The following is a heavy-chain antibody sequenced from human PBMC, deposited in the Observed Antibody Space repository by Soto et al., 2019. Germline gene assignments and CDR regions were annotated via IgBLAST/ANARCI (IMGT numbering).Heavy chain of an antibody. D-gene: IGHD3-10*01. CDR1: GGSFSGYY. V-gene: IGHV4-34*01. CDR2: INHSGST. CDR3: ARGRVDTMVRGVITPFDY. J-gene: IGHJ4*02. Sequence: QVQLQQWGAGLLKPSETLSLTCAVYGGSFSGYYWSWIRQPPGKGLEWIGEINHSGSTNYNPSLKSRVTISVDTSKNQFSQKLSSVTAADTAVYYCARGRVDTMVRGVITPFDYWGQGTLVTVSS.